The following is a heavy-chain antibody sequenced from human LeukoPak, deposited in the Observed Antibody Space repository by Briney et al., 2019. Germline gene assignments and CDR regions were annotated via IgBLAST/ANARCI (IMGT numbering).Heavy chain of an antibody. CDR3: ARPLGPRNTVTTPAPFDY. J-gene: IGHJ4*02. CDR2: SSFSGEIT. Sequence: PGGSLRLSCAVSGFTLSSYGLTWVRQAPGKGLEWVSFSSFSGEITEYADSVKGRFTMSRDNSQSRAYLQMNNLRADDTAVYYCARPLGPRNTVTTPAPFDYWGQGTLVTVSS. V-gene: IGHV3-23*01. CDR1: GFTLSSYG. D-gene: IGHD4-17*01.